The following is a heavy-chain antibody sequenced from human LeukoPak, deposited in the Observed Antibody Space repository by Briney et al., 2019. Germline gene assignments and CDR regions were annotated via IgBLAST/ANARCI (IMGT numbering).Heavy chain of an antibody. V-gene: IGHV3-23*01. Sequence: GGSLRLSCAASGFNFITSAMTWVRQAPGKGLEWVSLIGSSGGSTYYADSVKGRFTISRDNSNHTLSLQMNSLRVEDTAIYYCVKDILLSTWGLGTMVTVSS. CDR2: IGSSGGST. D-gene: IGHD3-10*01. J-gene: IGHJ3*01. CDR3: VKDILLST. CDR1: GFNFITSA.